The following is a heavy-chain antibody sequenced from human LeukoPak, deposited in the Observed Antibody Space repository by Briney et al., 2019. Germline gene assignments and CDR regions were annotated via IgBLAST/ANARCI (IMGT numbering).Heavy chain of an antibody. V-gene: IGHV3-49*04. J-gene: IGHJ5*02. CDR3: TSHYDSSGYPA. D-gene: IGHD3-22*01. CDR2: IRSKAYGGTT. Sequence: GGSLRLSCTVSGFTFGDDAMSWVRQAPGKGLEWVGFIRSKAYGGTTEYAASVKGRFTISRDDSKSIAYLQMNSLKTEDTAVYYCTSHYDSSGYPAWDQGTLVTVSS. CDR1: GFTFGDDA.